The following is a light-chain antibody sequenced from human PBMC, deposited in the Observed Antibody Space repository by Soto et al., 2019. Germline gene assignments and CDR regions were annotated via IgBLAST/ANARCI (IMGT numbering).Light chain of an antibody. CDR1: SGDVGASNY. CDR3: SSYTNSRTQV. CDR2: DVN. J-gene: IGLJ1*01. V-gene: IGLV2-14*03. Sequence: QSALTQPASVSGSPGQSITVSCTGTSGDVGASNYVSWYQQHPGKAPKLMIYDVNDRPSGVSNRFSGSKSGNTASLTISGLQAEDEADYYCSSYTNSRTQVFGSGTKVTVL.